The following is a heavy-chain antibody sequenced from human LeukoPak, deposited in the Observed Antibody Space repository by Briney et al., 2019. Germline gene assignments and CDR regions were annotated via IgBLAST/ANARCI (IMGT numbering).Heavy chain of an antibody. CDR1: GGTFSSYA. J-gene: IGHJ4*02. CDR2: IIPIFGTA. Sequence: ASVKVSCKASGGTFSSYAISWVRQAPGQGLEWMGGIIPIFGTANYAQKFQGRVTITADASTSTAYMELSSLRSEDTAVYYCARGRGQLVFDYWGQGTLVTVSS. D-gene: IGHD6-13*01. CDR3: ARGRGQLVFDY. V-gene: IGHV1-69*01.